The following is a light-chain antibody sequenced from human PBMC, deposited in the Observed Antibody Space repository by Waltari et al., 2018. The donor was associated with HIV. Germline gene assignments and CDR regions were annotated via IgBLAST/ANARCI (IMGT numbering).Light chain of an antibody. CDR2: QHS. J-gene: IGLJ2*01. Sequence: SYELTQPPSVSVSPGQTASLTCSGDKLGDKYVCWYQQRPGQPPVRVIYQHSERPSEVPERFSGSNSGNTATLAVSRTRPLDEADYYCQVGDNNSAVFGGGTKVTVL. CDR1: KLGDKY. CDR3: QVGDNNSAV. V-gene: IGLV3-1*01.